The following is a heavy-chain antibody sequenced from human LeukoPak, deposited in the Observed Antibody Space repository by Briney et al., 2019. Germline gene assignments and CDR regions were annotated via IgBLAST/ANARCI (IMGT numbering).Heavy chain of an antibody. CDR1: GFTVSSNY. D-gene: IGHD1-20*01. J-gene: IGHJ3*02. Sequence: TGGSLRLSCAASGFTVSSNYMSWVRQAPGKGLEWVSVIYSGGSTYYADSVKGRFTISRDNSKNTLYLQMNSLRAEDTAVYYCAKGGNWNDSYAFDIWGQGTMVTVSS. CDR2: IYSGGST. CDR3: AKGGNWNDSYAFDI. V-gene: IGHV3-53*01.